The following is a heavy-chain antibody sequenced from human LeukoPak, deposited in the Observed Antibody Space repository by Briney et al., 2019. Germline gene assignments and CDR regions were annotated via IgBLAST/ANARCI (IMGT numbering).Heavy chain of an antibody. Sequence: PSETLSLTCTVSGGSIGSYYWSWIRQPPGKGLEWIGYIYYSGSTNYNPSLKSRVTISVDTSKNQFSLKLSSVTAADTAVYYCARMYSSSSRRGFDPWGQGTLVTVSS. V-gene: IGHV4-59*08. D-gene: IGHD6-6*01. J-gene: IGHJ5*02. CDR3: ARMYSSSSRRGFDP. CDR2: IYYSGST. CDR1: GGSIGSYY.